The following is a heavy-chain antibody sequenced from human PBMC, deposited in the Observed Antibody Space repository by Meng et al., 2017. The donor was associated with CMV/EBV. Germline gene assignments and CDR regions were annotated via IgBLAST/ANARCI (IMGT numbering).Heavy chain of an antibody. CDR2: INPSGGST. J-gene: IGHJ4*02. V-gene: IGHV1-46*01. CDR1: GYTFTSYY. D-gene: IGHD6-6*01. CDR3: ATERFTSIAAPGFDY. Sequence: QVQLVQSGAEVKKPGASVKGACKASGYTFTSYYMHWVRQAPGQGLEWMGIINPSGGSTSYAQKFQGRVTMTRDTSTSTVYMELSSLRSEDTAVYYCATERFTSIAAPGFDYWGQGTLVTVSS.